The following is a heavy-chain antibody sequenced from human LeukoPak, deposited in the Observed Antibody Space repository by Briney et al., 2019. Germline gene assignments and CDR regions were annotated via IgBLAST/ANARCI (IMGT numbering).Heavy chain of an antibody. Sequence: GGSLRLSCAASGFTFSSYEMNWVRQAPEKGLEWVSYISSSGSTIYYADSVKGRFTISRDNAKNSLYLQMNSLRPEDTAVYYCARDRAWGSLTRSLDYWGQGTLVTVSS. CDR2: ISSSGSTI. V-gene: IGHV3-48*03. J-gene: IGHJ4*02. CDR3: ARDRAWGSLTRSLDY. D-gene: IGHD7-27*01. CDR1: GFTFSSYE.